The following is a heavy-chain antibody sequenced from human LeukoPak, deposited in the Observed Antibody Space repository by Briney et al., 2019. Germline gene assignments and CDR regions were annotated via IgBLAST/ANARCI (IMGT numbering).Heavy chain of an antibody. CDR3: ARAGERPMRYFDY. CDR2: MNPNSGNT. V-gene: IGHV1-8*01. Sequence: ASMKVSCKASGYTFASYDINWVRQATGRGLEWMGWMNPNSGNTGYAQKFQGRVTMTRNTSISTAYMELNNLRSQDTAVYYCARAGERPMRYFDYWGQGARVTVSP. J-gene: IGHJ4*02. D-gene: IGHD3-16*01. CDR1: GYTFASYD.